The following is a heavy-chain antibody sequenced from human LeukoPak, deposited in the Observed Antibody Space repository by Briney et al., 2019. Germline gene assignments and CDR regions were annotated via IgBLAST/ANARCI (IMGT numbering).Heavy chain of an antibody. Sequence: SETLSLTCIVSGGSISTYYWNWIRQPPGKGLEWIGYIHYSGRTNNNPSLKSRVTISVGTSKNQFSLKLSSVTVADTAVYYCARYEGGRVNPKFDYWGQGSLVTVTS. CDR1: GGSISTYY. D-gene: IGHD2-15*01. J-gene: IGHJ4*01. V-gene: IGHV4-59*01. CDR2: IHYSGRT. CDR3: ARYEGGRVNPKFDY.